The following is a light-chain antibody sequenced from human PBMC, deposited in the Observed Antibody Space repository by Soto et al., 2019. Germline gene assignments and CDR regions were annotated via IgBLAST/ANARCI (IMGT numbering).Light chain of an antibody. J-gene: IGLJ7*01. CDR1: SSDVGGYNY. V-gene: IGLV2-8*01. CDR2: EVS. CDR3: SSYAGSNNLV. Sequence: QSVLTQPPSASGSPGQSVTISCTGTSSDVGGYNYVSWYQQHPGKAPKLMIYEVSKRPSGVPDRFSGSKSGNTAYLTVSGLQAEDEADYYCSSYAGSNNLVFGGGTQLTVL.